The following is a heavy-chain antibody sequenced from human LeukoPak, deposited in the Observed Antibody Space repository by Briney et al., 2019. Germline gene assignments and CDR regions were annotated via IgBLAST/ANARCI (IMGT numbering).Heavy chain of an antibody. J-gene: IGHJ3*02. CDR2: INPSGGST. D-gene: IGHD3-22*01. CDR3: ARVYDSSGYCRGDAFDI. V-gene: IGHV1-46*01. CDR1: GYTFTSYY. Sequence: ASVKVSCKASGYTFTSYYMHWVRQAPGQGLEWMGIINPSGGSTSYAQKFQGRVTMTRDTSTSTVYMELSSLRSEDTAVYYCARVYDSSGYCRGDAFDIWGQGTMVTVSS.